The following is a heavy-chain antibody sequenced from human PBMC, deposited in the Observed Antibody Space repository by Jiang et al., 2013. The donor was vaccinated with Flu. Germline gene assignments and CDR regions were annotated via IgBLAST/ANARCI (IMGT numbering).Heavy chain of an antibody. D-gene: IGHD6-13*01. V-gene: IGHV6-1*01. CDR2: TYYRSKWYN. Sequence: SQTLSLTCAISGDSVSSNSAAWNWIRQSPSRGLEWLGRTYYRSKWYNDYAVSVKSRITINPDTSKNQFSLQLNSVTPEDTAVYYCAESSEQQLVRGYYYYYGMDVWGQGTT. CDR3: AESSEQQLVRGYYYYYGMDV. J-gene: IGHJ6*02. CDR1: GDSVSSNSAA.